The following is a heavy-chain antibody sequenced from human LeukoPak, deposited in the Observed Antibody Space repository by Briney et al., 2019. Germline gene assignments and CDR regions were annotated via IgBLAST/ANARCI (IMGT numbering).Heavy chain of an antibody. CDR2: IYYSGST. CDR3: ARDRRYSSSWYGHWFDP. Sequence: SETLSLTCTVSGRSISSSSYYWGWIRQPPGKGLEWIGSIYYSGSTYYNPSLKSRVTISVDTSKNQFSLKPSSVTAADTAVYYCARDRRYSSSWYGHWFDPWGQGTLVTVSS. D-gene: IGHD6-13*01. J-gene: IGHJ5*02. V-gene: IGHV4-39*07. CDR1: GRSISSSSYY.